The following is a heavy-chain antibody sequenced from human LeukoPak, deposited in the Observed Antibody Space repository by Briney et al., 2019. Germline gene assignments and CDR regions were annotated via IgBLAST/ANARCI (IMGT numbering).Heavy chain of an antibody. D-gene: IGHD6-19*01. V-gene: IGHV1-69*13. CDR2: IIPIFGTA. CDR3: AGGGGGWYTDASDI. CDR1: GGTFSSYA. J-gene: IGHJ3*02. Sequence: SVKVSCKASGGTFSSYAISWVRQAPGQGLEWMGGIIPIFGTANYAQKFQGRVTITADESTSTAYMELSSLRSEDTAVYYCAGGGGGWYTDASDIWGQGTMVTVSS.